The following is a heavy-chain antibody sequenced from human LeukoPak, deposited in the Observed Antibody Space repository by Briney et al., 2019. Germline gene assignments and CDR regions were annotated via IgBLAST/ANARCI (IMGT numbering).Heavy chain of an antibody. CDR3: ARDWGTGEWELPDNDY. J-gene: IGHJ4*02. CDR1: GFTFSSYW. V-gene: IGHV3-7*01. Sequence: GGSLRLSCAASGFTFSSYWMSWVRQAPGKGLEWVANIKQDGSEKYYVDSVKGRFTISRDNAKNSLYLQMNSLRAEDTAVYYCARDWGTGEWELPDNDYWGQGTLVTVSS. CDR2: IKQDGSEK. D-gene: IGHD1-26*01.